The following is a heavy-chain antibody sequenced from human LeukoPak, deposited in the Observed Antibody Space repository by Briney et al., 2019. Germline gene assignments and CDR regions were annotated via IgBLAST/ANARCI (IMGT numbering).Heavy chain of an antibody. Sequence: SETLSLTCTVSGDSINSNPYSWAWIRQPPGKGLEWIGEINHSGSTNYNPSLKSRVTISVDTSKNQFSLKMSSVTAADTAVYYCARSIGYSSGWYARGWFDPWGQGTLVTVSS. D-gene: IGHD6-19*01. CDR1: GDSINSNPYS. CDR3: ARSIGYSSGWYARGWFDP. CDR2: INHSGST. V-gene: IGHV4-39*07. J-gene: IGHJ5*02.